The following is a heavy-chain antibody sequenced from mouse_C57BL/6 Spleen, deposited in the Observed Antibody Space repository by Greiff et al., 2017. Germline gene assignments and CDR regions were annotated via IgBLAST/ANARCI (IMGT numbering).Heavy chain of an antibody. CDR1: GYTFTSYW. D-gene: IGHD1-1*01. Sequence: QVQLQQPGAELVRPGSSVKLSCKASGYTFTSYWMHWVKQRPIQGLEWIGNIDPSDSETHYNQKFKDKATLTVDKSSSTAYMQLSSLTSEDSAVYDCAIDTVVATDDYAMDYWGQGTSVTVSS. V-gene: IGHV1-52*01. CDR3: AIDTVVATDDYAMDY. CDR2: IDPSDSET. J-gene: IGHJ4*01.